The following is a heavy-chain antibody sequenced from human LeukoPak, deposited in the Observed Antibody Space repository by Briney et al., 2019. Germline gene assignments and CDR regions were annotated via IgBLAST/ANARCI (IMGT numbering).Heavy chain of an antibody. CDR3: ATPRRFRWELDIVFDY. CDR1: GYTLTELS. CDR2: FDPEDGET. Sequence: ASVRVSCKVSGYTLTELSMHWVRQAPGKGLEWMGGFDPEDGETIHAQKFQGRVTMTEDTSTDTAYMELSSLRSEDTAVYYCATPRRFRWELDIVFDYWGQGTLVTVSS. J-gene: IGHJ4*02. D-gene: IGHD1-26*01. V-gene: IGHV1-24*01.